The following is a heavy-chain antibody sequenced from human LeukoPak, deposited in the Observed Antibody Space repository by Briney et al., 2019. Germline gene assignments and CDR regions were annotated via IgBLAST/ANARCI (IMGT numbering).Heavy chain of an antibody. Sequence: SETLSLTCTVSGGSISSSSYYWGWIRQPPGKGLEWIGSIYYSGSTYYNPSLKSRVTISVDTSKNQFSLKLSSVTAADTAVYYCARPGVGTTFSAFDMWGQGTMVTVSS. D-gene: IGHD1-26*01. V-gene: IGHV4-39*01. J-gene: IGHJ3*02. CDR1: GGSISSSSYY. CDR2: IYYSGST. CDR3: ARPGVGTTFSAFDM.